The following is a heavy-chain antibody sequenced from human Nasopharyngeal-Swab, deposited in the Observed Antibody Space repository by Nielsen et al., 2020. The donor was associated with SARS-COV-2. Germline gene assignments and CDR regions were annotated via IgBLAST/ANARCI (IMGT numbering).Heavy chain of an antibody. J-gene: IGHJ4*02. V-gene: IGHV4-59*01. Sequence: WIRQPPGKGLEWIGYIYYSGCTNYNPSLKSRVTISVDTSKNQFSLKLSSVTAADTAVYYCARGGAEYYDFWSGYYVFDYWGQGTLVTVSS. D-gene: IGHD3-3*01. CDR3: ARGGAEYYDFWSGYYVFDY. CDR2: IYYSGCT.